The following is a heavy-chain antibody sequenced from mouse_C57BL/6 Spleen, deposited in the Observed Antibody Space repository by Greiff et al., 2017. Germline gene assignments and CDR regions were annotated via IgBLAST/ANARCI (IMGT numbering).Heavy chain of an antibody. CDR3: ARGHGDDAMDY. V-gene: IGHV1-4*01. CDR1: GYTFTSYT. D-gene: IGHD2-13*01. J-gene: IGHJ4*01. Sequence: QVQLKQSGAELARPGASVKMSCKASGYTFTSYTMHWVKQRPGQGLEWIGYINPSSGYTKYNQKFKDKATLTADKSSSTAYMQLSSLTSEDSAVYYCARGHGDDAMDYWGQGTSVTVSS. CDR2: INPSSGYT.